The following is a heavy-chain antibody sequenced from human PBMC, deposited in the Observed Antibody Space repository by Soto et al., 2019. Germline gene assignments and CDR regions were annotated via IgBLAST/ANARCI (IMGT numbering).Heavy chain of an antibody. CDR2: IDPSDSYT. CDR3: ARHVEYTDV. D-gene: IGHD1-1*01. V-gene: IGHV5-10-1*01. CDR1: GYTFTSYY. J-gene: IGHJ6*02. Sequence: GASVKVSCTASGYTFTSYYMHWVRQMPGKGLEWMGRIDPSDSYTNYSPSFQGHVTISADKSISTAYLQWSSLKASDTAMYYCARHVEYTDVWGQGTTVTVSS.